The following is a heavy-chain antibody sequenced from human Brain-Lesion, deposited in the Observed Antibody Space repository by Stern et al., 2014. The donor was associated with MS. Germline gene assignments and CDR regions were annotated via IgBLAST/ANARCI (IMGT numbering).Heavy chain of an antibody. D-gene: IGHD3-22*01. V-gene: IGHV3-7*01. J-gene: IGHJ3*01. CDR1: GFPFNNFW. CDR3: ARDYGTTNYYMSAFDL. Sequence: VQLVESGGGLAQPGGSLRLSCAASGFPFNNFWMPWVRQAPGKGLEWVATIKEDGSDKKYLNSVKGRFTISRDNAKKSLYLQMNSLRAEDTAVYYCARDYGTTNYYMSAFDLWGQGTMVSVSS. CDR2: IKEDGSDK.